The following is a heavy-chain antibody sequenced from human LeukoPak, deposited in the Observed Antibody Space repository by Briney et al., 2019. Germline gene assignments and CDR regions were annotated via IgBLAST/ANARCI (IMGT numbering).Heavy chain of an antibody. CDR1: GGSISSSSYY. D-gene: IGHD3-22*01. CDR3: ARGGWNKFDY. V-gene: IGHV4-61*01. CDR2: IFYSGTT. Sequence: TSETLSLTCTVSGGSISSSSYYWSWIRQPPGKGLEWIGFIFYSGTTNYNPSLKSRVTISVDTSKNQFSLKLSSVTAADTAVYYCARGGWNKFDYWGQGTLVTVSS. J-gene: IGHJ4*02.